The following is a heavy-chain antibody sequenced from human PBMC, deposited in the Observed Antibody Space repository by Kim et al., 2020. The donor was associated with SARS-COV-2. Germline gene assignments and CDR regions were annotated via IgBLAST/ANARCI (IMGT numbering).Heavy chain of an antibody. J-gene: IGHJ5*02. CDR2: IYYIGST. V-gene: IGHV4-39*07. CDR3: ARGWDGGEIGP. Sequence: SETLSLTCTVSGGSVSSSTYYWGWIRQPPGKGLEWIGNIYYIGSTNYNPPLKSRVTISVDTSNNQFSLKLSSVTAADTAVYYCARGWDGGEIGPW. CDR1: GGSVSSSTYY. D-gene: IGHD3-16*01.